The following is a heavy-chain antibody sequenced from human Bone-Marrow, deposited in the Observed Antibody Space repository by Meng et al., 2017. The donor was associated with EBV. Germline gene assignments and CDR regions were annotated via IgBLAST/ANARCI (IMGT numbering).Heavy chain of an antibody. D-gene: IGHD1/OR15-1a*01. CDR3: ARDMRGGTTWLDP. CDR1: GESVSSNSAA. V-gene: IGHV6-1*01. Sequence: HEELDNGGPGLLKPSKTLSLMCVISGESVSSNSAAWIWIRQSPSRGLEWLGRTYYRSKWYNVYAVSVKSRITINPDTSKNQFSLQLNSVTPEDTAVYYCARDMRGGTTWLDPWGQGTLVTVSS. J-gene: IGHJ5*02. CDR2: TYYRSKWYN.